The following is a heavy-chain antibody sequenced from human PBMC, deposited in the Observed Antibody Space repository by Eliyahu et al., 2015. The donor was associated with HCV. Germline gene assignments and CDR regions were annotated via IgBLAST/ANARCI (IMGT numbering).Heavy chain of an antibody. CDR1: GGSFSGYY. CDR3: ARGADVLRFLEWFPFWRYYYGMDV. Sequence: QVQLQQWGAGLLKPSETLSLTCAVYGGSFSGYYWSWXRQPPGKGLEWIGEINHSGSTNYNPSLKSRVTISVDTSKNQFSLKLSSVTAADTAVYYCARGADVLRFLEWFPFWRYYYGMDVWGQGTTVTVSS. D-gene: IGHD3-3*01. CDR2: INHSGST. V-gene: IGHV4-34*01. J-gene: IGHJ6*02.